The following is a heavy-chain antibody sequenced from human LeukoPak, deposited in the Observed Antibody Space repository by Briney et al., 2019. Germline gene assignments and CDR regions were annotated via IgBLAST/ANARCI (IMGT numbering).Heavy chain of an antibody. V-gene: IGHV3-23*01. CDR2: ITNGVTP. Sequence: GGSLRLSCAASGLTFSNYAMSWFRHAPGEGLEWVSGITNGVTPHYAASVKGRFTISRDNSKNTFHLQMNCLRAEDTAVYYCAKDYSDSRVGDVFFEYWGQGTL. CDR3: AKDYSDSRVGDVFFEY. D-gene: IGHD1-26*01. CDR1: GLTFSNYA. J-gene: IGHJ4*02.